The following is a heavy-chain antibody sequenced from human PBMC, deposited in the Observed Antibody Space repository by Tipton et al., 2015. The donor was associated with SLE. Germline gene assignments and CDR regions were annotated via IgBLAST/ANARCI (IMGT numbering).Heavy chain of an antibody. CDR1: GGTFSSYA. D-gene: IGHD2-15*01. CDR3: AGGRSGDPYYYYYMDV. J-gene: IGHJ6*03. CDR2: FITIFGTA. V-gene: IGHV1-69*01. Sequence: QVQLVQSGAEVKKPGSSVKVSCKASGGTFSSYAISWVRQAPGQGLEWMGGFITIFGTANYAQKFQGRVTITADESTSTAYMELSSLRSEDTAGYYCAGGRSGDPYYYYYMDVWGKGPTVTVS.